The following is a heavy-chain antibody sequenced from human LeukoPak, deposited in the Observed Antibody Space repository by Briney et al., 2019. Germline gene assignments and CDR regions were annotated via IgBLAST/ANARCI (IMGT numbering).Heavy chain of an antibody. Sequence: SETLSLTCTVSGGSISSYYWSWIRQPPGKGLEWIGYIYTSGGTNYNPSLKSRVTISVDTSKNQFSLKLSSVTAADTAVYYCARHRDYDSSGYNWFDPWGQGTLVTVSS. V-gene: IGHV4-4*09. CDR1: GGSISSYY. CDR3: ARHRDYDSSGYNWFDP. J-gene: IGHJ5*02. CDR2: IYTSGGT. D-gene: IGHD3-22*01.